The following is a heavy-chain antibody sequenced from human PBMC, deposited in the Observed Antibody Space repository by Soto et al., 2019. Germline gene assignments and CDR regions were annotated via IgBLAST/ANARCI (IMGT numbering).Heavy chain of an antibody. J-gene: IGHJ4*02. CDR3: AKDSGYYDSSGYPDSIFDY. Sequence: GSLRLSCASSGFTFSSYAMSWVRQAPVKGLEWVSAISGSGGSTYYADSVKGRFTISRDNSKNTLYLQMNSLRAEDTAVYYCAKDSGYYDSSGYPDSIFDYWGQGTLVTVSS. CDR2: ISGSGGST. D-gene: IGHD3-22*01. CDR1: GFTFSSYA. V-gene: IGHV3-23*01.